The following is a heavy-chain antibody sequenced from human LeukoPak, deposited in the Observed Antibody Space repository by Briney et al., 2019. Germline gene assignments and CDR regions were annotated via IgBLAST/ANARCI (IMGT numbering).Heavy chain of an antibody. V-gene: IGHV1-69*13. J-gene: IGHJ6*02. D-gene: IGHD6-19*01. Sequence: GASVKVPCKASGGTFSSYAISWVRQAPGQGLEWMGGIIPIFGTANYAQKFQGRVTITADESTSTAYMELSSLRSEDTAVYYCARSPRGSSGWYDDYYYGMDVWGQGTTVTVSS. CDR1: GGTFSSYA. CDR3: ARSPRGSSGWYDDYYYGMDV. CDR2: IIPIFGTA.